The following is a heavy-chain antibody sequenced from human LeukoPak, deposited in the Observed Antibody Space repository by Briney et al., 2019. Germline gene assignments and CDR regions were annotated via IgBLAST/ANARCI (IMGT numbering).Heavy chain of an antibody. CDR2: IYYSGST. V-gene: IGHV4-59*12. J-gene: IGHJ5*02. CDR3: AREKGSSSSWYWFDP. D-gene: IGHD6-13*01. CDR1: GGSISSFY. Sequence: SETLSLTCTVSGGSISSFYWSWIRQPPGKGLEWIGYIYYSGSTNYNPSLKSRVTISVDTSKNQFSLKLSSVTAADTAVYYCAREKGSSSSWYWFDPWGQGTLVTVSS.